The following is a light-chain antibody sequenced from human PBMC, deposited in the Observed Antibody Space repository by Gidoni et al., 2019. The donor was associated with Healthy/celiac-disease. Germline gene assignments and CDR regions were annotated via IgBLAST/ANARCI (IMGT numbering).Light chain of an antibody. J-gene: IGLJ2*01. CDR3: QSYDSSLIHVV. Sequence: QSVLTQPPSVSGAPGQRVTISCTGSSSNIGAGYDVHWYQQLPGTAPKPLIYGNSNRPSGVPDRFSGSKSGTSASLAITGLQAEDEADYYCQSYDSSLIHVVFGGGTKLTVL. CDR2: GNS. CDR1: SSNIGAGYD. V-gene: IGLV1-40*01.